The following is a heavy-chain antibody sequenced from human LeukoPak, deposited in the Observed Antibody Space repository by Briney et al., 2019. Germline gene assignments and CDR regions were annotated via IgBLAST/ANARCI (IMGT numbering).Heavy chain of an antibody. CDR2: ISGSGGST. Sequence: GGSLRLSCAASGFTFSSYAMSWVRQAPGKGLEWVSAISGSGGSTYYADSVKGRFTISRDNSKNTLYLQMNSLRAEDTAVYYCAKEGGYYDILTGYYPDAFDIWGQGTMVTLSS. CDR1: GFTFSSYA. J-gene: IGHJ3*02. CDR3: AKEGGYYDILTGYYPDAFDI. D-gene: IGHD3-9*01. V-gene: IGHV3-23*01.